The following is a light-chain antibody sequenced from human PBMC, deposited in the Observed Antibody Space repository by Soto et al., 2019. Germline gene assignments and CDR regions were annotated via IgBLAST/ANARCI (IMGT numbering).Light chain of an antibody. CDR3: QQYGSSLPVT. J-gene: IGKJ4*01. CDR1: QSLTNNY. Sequence: EIVWTQSPGTLSLSPGERATLSCRASQSLTNNYLAWYQQKPGQAPRLLIYAASSRATGIPDRFSGSGSETAFTLTISRLEPEDFAVYYCQQYGSSLPVTFGGGTNVEIK. V-gene: IGKV3-20*01. CDR2: AAS.